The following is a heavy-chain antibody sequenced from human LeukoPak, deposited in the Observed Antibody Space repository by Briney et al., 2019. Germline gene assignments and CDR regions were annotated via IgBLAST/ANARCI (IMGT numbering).Heavy chain of an antibody. CDR1: GYIFINYD. D-gene: IGHD2-2*01. CDR2: MSPKTGNG. CDR3: ARKTRSSTSCLHP. Sequence: GASVKISCKASGYIFINYDINWVRQAAGQGLEWLGWMSPKTGNGGYAQRFQGRVTMTSDTSTDTAYMELSNLRSDDTAVYYCARKTRSSTSCLHPWGQGTLVTVSS. V-gene: IGHV1-8*01. J-gene: IGHJ5*02.